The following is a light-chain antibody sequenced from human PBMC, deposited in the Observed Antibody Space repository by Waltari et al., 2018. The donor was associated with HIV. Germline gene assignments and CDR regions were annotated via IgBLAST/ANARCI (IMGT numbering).Light chain of an antibody. CDR2: KDS. CDR3: YSAAGNDVL. J-gene: IGLJ3*02. Sequence: SYELTQPSSVSVFPGQTVRITCSGYVLAKEYGRWFQQKPGQAPILVIYKDSERPSGIPGRFFGSSSGTTVTLTISGAQFEDEADYYCYSAAGNDVLFGGGTKLTVL. V-gene: IGLV3-27*01. CDR1: VLAKEY.